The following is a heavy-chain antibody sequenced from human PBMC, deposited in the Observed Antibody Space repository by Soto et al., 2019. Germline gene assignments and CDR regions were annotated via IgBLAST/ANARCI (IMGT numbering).Heavy chain of an antibody. D-gene: IGHD2-21*02. CDR1: GFSLTTSGVG. Sequence: QITLKESGPTLVKPTQTLTLTCTFSGFSLTTSGVGGGGILRPPGKALEWLALINGVDDKRYSHSLKSRLTITKDTSKNQGVSTMTNMDPVDTATYYCAHSRCGGDCLQSSSYHYYYGMDVWGQGTTVTVSS. J-gene: IGHJ6*02. CDR3: AHSRCGGDCLQSSSYHYYYGMDV. CDR2: INGVDDK. V-gene: IGHV2-5*02.